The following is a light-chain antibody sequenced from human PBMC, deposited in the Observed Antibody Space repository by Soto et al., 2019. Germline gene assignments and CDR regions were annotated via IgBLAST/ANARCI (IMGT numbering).Light chain of an antibody. V-gene: IGKV1-39*01. Sequence: DIPMTQSPSSLSASVGDRVTITCRASQSISSFLNWYQQKPGKAPKLLIYAASSLQSGVPSRLSGSGSGTDFTLTISSLQPEDCATYYCQQSYTNPYTFGQGTKLEIK. CDR3: QQSYTNPYT. CDR2: AAS. J-gene: IGKJ2*01. CDR1: QSISSF.